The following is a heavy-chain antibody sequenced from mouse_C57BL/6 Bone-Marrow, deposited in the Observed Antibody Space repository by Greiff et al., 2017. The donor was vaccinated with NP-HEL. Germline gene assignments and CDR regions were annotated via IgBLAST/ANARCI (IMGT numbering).Heavy chain of an antibody. CDR3: ARIPPMTTVVPYYAMDY. CDR2: IYPRSGNT. J-gene: IGHJ4*01. V-gene: IGHV1-81*01. D-gene: IGHD1-1*01. CDR1: GYTFTSYG. Sequence: QVQLQQSGAELARPGASVKLSCKASGYTFTSYGISWVKQRTGQGLEWIGEIYPRSGNTYYNEKFKGKATLTADKSSSTAYMELRSLTSEDSAVYFCARIPPMTTVVPYYAMDYWGQGTSVTVSS.